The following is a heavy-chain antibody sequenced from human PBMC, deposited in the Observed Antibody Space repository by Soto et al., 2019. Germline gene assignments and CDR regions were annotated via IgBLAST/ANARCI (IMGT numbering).Heavy chain of an antibody. V-gene: IGHV4-34*01. CDR1: GGSFSGYY. Sequence: SETLSLTCAVYGGSFSGYYWSWIRQPPGKGLEWIGEINHSGSTNYNPSLKSRVTISVDTSKNQFSLKLSSVTAADTAVYYCARFLTGFWSGYYRSYYYYYMDVWGKGTTVTVSS. CDR2: INHSGST. D-gene: IGHD3-3*01. J-gene: IGHJ6*03. CDR3: ARFLTGFWSGYYRSYYYYYMDV.